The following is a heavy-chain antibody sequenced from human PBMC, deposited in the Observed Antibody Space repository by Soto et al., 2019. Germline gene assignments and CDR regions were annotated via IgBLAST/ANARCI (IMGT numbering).Heavy chain of an antibody. CDR2: IIPIFGTA. V-gene: IGHV1-69*13. CDR1: GGTFSSYA. D-gene: IGHD2-15*01. CDR3: ARVWTAPGSGGRCYDWFDP. Sequence: SVKVSCKASGGTFSSYAISWVRQAPGQGLEWMGGIIPIFGTANYAQKFQGRVAITADESTSTAYMELSSLRSEDTAVYYCARVWTAPGSGGRCYDWFDPWGQGTLVTVSS. J-gene: IGHJ5*02.